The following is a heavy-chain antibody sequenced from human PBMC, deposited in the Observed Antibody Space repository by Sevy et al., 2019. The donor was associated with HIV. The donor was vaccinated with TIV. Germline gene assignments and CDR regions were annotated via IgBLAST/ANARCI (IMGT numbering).Heavy chain of an antibody. CDR3: ARDSIDVVADGSDSYYYYYGMDV. CDR2: ITNNSSYI. D-gene: IGHD6-13*01. V-gene: IGHV3-21*01. J-gene: IGHJ6*02. Sequence: GGSLRLSCAASGFTFSSYCMTWVRQAPGKGLEWVASITNNSSYIYYVDSVKGRFTISRDNAKNSLYLQMNSLRADDTAVYYCARDSIDVVADGSDSYYYYYGMDVWGQGTTVTVSS. CDR1: GFTFSSYC.